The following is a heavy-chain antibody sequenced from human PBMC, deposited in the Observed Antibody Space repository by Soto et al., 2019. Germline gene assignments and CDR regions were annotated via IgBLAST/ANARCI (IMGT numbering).Heavy chain of an antibody. CDR2: ISAYNGNT. Sequence: ASVKVSCKASGYTFTSYGISWVRQAPGQGLEWMGWISAYNGNTNYAQKLQGRVTMTTDTSTSTAYMELRSLRSDDTAVYYCARDSSRYCSSTSCLSYFDYWGQGPLVTVSS. CDR1: GYTFTSYG. J-gene: IGHJ4*02. D-gene: IGHD2-2*01. CDR3: ARDSSRYCSSTSCLSYFDY. V-gene: IGHV1-18*01.